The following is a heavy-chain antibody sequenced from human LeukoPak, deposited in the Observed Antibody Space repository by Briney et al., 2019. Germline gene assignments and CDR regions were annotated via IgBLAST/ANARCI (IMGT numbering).Heavy chain of an antibody. CDR3: AKTEGSGSYYLIYYYYYGMDV. Sequence: GGSLRLSCAASGFTFSSYAMSWVRQAPGKGLEWVSAISGSGGSTYYADSVKGRFTISRDNSKNTLYLQMNSLRAEDTAVYYCAKTEGSGSYYLIYYYYYGMDVWGKGTTVTVSS. J-gene: IGHJ6*04. D-gene: IGHD3-10*01. V-gene: IGHV3-23*01. CDR1: GFTFSSYA. CDR2: ISGSGGST.